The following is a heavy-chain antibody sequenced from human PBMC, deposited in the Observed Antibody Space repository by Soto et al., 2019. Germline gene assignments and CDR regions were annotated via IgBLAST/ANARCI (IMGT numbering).Heavy chain of an antibody. D-gene: IGHD5-18*01. CDR3: ARQGVQLWFGYRPAEIDY. CDR2: IYYSGST. Sequence: SETLSLTCTFPGGSISSYYWSLIRQPPGKGLEWIGYIYYSGSTNYNPSLKSRVTISVDTSKNQFSLKLSSVTAADTAVYYCARQGVQLWFGYRPAEIDYWGQGTLVTVSS. V-gene: IGHV4-59*08. CDR1: GGSISSYY. J-gene: IGHJ4*02.